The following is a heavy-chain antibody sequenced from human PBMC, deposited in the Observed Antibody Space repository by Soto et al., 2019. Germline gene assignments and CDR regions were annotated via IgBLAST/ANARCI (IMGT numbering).Heavy chain of an antibody. CDR1: GGSISSGGYS. V-gene: IGHV4-30-2*01. CDR2: IYESGST. Sequence: SETLSLTCAVSGGSISSGGYSWSWIRQPPGKGLEWIGYIYESGSTDYNPSLKSRVIISADRSKNQFSLKLSFVTAADTAVYYCARGRDWLDVWGQGTTVTVSS. D-gene: IGHD3-9*01. J-gene: IGHJ6*02. CDR3: ARGRDWLDV.